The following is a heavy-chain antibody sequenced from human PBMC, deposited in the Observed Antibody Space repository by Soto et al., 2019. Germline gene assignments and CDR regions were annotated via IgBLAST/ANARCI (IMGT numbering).Heavy chain of an antibody. V-gene: IGHV3-23*01. D-gene: IGHD1-1*01. CDR3: ANRTTAWNNPFAP. CDR1: GFTFSSYG. Sequence: EVQLLESGGGSVQPGGSLRLSCAASGFTFSSYGMSWVRQAPGKGLEWVSGISGSGGSTYYADSVKGRFTISRDNSKNTLYLQMNGLRAEDTAVYYWANRTTAWNNPFAPGGRGPLAPVSS. CDR2: ISGSGGST. J-gene: IGHJ1*01.